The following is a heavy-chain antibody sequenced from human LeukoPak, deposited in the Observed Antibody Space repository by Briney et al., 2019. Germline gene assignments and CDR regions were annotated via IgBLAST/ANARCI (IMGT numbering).Heavy chain of an antibody. D-gene: IGHD3-10*02. CDR1: GFTFSSYE. CDR2: ISSSGSTI. Sequence: GGSLRLSCAASGFTFSSYEMNWVRQAPGKGLEWVSYISSSGSTIYYADSVKGRFTISRDNAKNSLYLQMNSLRAEDTAVYYCAKFFTGEYVRAFDIWGQGTMVTVSS. J-gene: IGHJ3*02. V-gene: IGHV3-48*03. CDR3: AKFFTGEYVRAFDI.